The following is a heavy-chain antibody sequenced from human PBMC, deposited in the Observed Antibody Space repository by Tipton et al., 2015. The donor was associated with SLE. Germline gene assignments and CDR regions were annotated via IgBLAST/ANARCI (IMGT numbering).Heavy chain of an antibody. CDR2: IHHSGTT. V-gene: IGHV4-59*01. Sequence: TLSLTCTVSGGSISSYYWSWIRQPPGKGLEWIGYIHHSGTTNYNPSLQSRVTISRDPSKNQFSLKLSSATAADTAVYYCARDQGGVGDFDDWGQGTLVTVSS. CDR1: GGSISSYY. CDR3: ARDQGGVGDFDD. J-gene: IGHJ4*02. D-gene: IGHD3-16*01.